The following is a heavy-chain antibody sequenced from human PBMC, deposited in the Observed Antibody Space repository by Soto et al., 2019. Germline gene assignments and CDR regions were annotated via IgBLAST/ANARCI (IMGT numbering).Heavy chain of an antibody. D-gene: IGHD3-22*01. CDR2: IIPIFGTA. J-gene: IGHJ4*02. V-gene: IGHV1-69*01. CDR1: GGTFSSYA. Sequence: QVQLVQSGAEVKKPGSSVKVSCKASGGTFSSYAISWVRQAPGQGLEWMGGIIPIFGTANYAQKFQGRVTITADESTSTDYMELRSLRSEDTAVYYCAREGASGSHIGYWGQGTLVTVSS. CDR3: AREGASGSHIGY.